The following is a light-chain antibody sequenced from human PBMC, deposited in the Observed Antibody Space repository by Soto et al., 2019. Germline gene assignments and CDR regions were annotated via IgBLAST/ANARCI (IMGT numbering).Light chain of an antibody. Sequence: QAVVTQPPSVSGAPGQRVTISCTGTSSDIGAGYGVHWYQQYPGTVPKLLIYADDLRPTGVSDRFSGSQSGTSASLTITGLQAADEAEYFCQSFDSYDSGGVFGGGTKLTVL. J-gene: IGLJ3*02. CDR3: QSFDSYDSGGV. CDR1: SSDIGAGYG. V-gene: IGLV1-40*01. CDR2: ADD.